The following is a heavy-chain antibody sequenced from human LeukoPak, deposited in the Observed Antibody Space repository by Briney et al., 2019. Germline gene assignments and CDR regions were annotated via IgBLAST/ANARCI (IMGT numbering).Heavy chain of an antibody. CDR3: AREKAFGDYAY. J-gene: IGHJ4*02. CDR1: TSSISTDYY. D-gene: IGHD4-17*01. V-gene: IGHV4-38-2*02. CDR2: IYHSGAT. Sequence: PSETLSLTCAVSTSSISTDYYWGWIRQPPGGGLEWIGSIYHSGATYYRPSLRSRVTISIDTSRNRFSLRMTSVTAADTAVYICAREKAFGDYAYWGQGTLVTVSS.